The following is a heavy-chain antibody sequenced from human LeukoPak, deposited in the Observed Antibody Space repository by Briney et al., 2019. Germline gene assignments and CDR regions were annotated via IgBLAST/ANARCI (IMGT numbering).Heavy chain of an antibody. CDR1: GFTFSSYA. D-gene: IGHD3-10*01. CDR3: AKGIFGDMGIDSKYYNNWFDP. Sequence: GGSLRLSCAASGFTFSSYAMSWVRQAPGKGLEWVSAISGSGGSTYYADSVKGRFTISRDNSKNTLYLQMNSLRAEDTAVYYCAKGIFGDMGIDSKYYNNWFDPWGQGTLVTVSS. CDR2: ISGSGGST. V-gene: IGHV3-23*01. J-gene: IGHJ5*02.